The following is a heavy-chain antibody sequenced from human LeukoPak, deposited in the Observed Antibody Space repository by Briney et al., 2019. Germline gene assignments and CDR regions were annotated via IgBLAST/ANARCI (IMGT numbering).Heavy chain of an antibody. J-gene: IGHJ4*02. CDR1: GYSIRNYYY. D-gene: IGHD6-19*01. CDR2: IYQSGST. Sequence: SETLSLTCTVSGYSIRNYYYWGWIRQPPGKGLEWIGSIYQSGSTYYNPSLKSRVTISVDTSKNQFSLKLSSVTAADTAVYYCAGRHRLSQWLVRDYWGQGTLVTVSS. CDR3: AGRHRLSQWLVRDY. V-gene: IGHV4-38-2*02.